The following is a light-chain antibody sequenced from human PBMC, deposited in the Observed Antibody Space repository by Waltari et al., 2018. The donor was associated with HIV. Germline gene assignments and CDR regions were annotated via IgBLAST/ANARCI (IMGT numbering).Light chain of an antibody. Sequence: QSVLTQPPSASGTPGQRVTISCSGSSSNIGNNAVSWYQQLPGEAPKLLISSNDRRPAWLPELFSASKAVTSASLAISGLQSEDEAHYYCAVWDDNLKRVFGGGTKLTVL. CDR3: AVWDDNLKRV. CDR1: SSNIGNNA. J-gene: IGLJ3*02. V-gene: IGLV1-44*01. CDR2: SND.